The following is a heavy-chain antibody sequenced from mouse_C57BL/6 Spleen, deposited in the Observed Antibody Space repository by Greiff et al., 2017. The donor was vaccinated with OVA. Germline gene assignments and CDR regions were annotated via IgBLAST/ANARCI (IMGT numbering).Heavy chain of an antibody. CDR3: ARTYGSSYFDY. Sequence: ESGAELVRPGTSVKMSCKASGYTFTNYWIGWAKQRPGHGLEWIGDIYPGGGYTNYNEKFKGKATLTADKSSSTAYMQFSSLTSEDSAIYYCARTYGSSYFDYWGQGTTLTVSS. V-gene: IGHV1-63*01. CDR2: IYPGGGYT. J-gene: IGHJ2*01. D-gene: IGHD1-1*01. CDR1: GYTFTNYW.